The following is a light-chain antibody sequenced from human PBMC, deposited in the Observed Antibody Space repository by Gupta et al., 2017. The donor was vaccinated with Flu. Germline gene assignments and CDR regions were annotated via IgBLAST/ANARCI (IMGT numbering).Light chain of an antibody. CDR2: GAS. J-gene: IGKJ5*01. Sequence: EIVMTQSPATLPVSPGDRATLSCRASQNIISNLAWYQQKPGQAPRLLIYGASNRATGIPDRFSGSGSETEFTLTSSRRQSEDFAVYYWQQHSDSHTFGQGTQLDIK. CDR3: QQHSDSHT. V-gene: IGKV3D-15*01. CDR1: QNIISN.